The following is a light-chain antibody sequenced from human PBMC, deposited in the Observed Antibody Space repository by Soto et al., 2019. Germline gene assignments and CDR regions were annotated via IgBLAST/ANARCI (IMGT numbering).Light chain of an antibody. CDR3: NSYNRRGTVV. J-gene: IGLJ3*02. CDR1: SSDVGAYNY. Sequence: QSALTQPASVSGSLGQSITISCTGTSSDVGAYNYVSWYQQHPGKAPKLLIYEVINRPSGVSNRFSASKSGNTASLTISGLQTEDEADYYCNSYNRRGTVVFGGGTKLTVL. V-gene: IGLV2-14*01. CDR2: EVI.